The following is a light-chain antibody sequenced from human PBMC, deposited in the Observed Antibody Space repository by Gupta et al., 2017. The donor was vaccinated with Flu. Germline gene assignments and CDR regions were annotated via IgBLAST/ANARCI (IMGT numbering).Light chain of an antibody. Sequence: IVFTQSPGTLSLSPGDRATLPCRASQSVSSSYLAWYQQKPGQAPRLLIYGASSRATGIPDRFSGSGSGTDFTLTITRLEPEDFAVYYCQQYGSPPLTFGGGTKVEIK. V-gene: IGKV3-20*01. CDR1: QSVSSSY. CDR2: GAS. J-gene: IGKJ4*01. CDR3: QQYGSPPLT.